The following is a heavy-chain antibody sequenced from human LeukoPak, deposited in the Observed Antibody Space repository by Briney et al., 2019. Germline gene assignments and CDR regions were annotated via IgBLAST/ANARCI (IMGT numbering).Heavy chain of an antibody. CDR2: ISPDGGDK. V-gene: IGHV3-7*01. Sequence: GGSLRLSCGGFGFTFSNAWMTWIRQAPGKGLEWVATISPDGGDKNYVDSVKGRFTISRDNSKNTLYLQMNSLRGEDTAVYSCARGQRRHIDMAPSFDYWGQGTLVTVSS. CDR1: GFTFSNAW. CDR3: ARGQRRHIDMAPSFDY. D-gene: IGHD5-24*01. J-gene: IGHJ4*02.